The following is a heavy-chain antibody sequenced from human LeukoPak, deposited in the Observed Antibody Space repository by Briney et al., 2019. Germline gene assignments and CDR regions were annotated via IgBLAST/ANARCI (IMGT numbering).Heavy chain of an antibody. J-gene: IGHJ4*02. CDR1: GFTFSSYS. Sequence: GGSLRLSCAASGFTFSSYSMNWVRQAPGKGLEWVGFIRSKAYGGTTEYAASVKGRFTISRDDSKSIAYLQMNSLKTEDTAVYYCTRGFGELLFDYWGQGTLVTVSS. CDR2: IRSKAYGGTT. D-gene: IGHD3-10*01. CDR3: TRGFGELLFDY. V-gene: IGHV3-49*04.